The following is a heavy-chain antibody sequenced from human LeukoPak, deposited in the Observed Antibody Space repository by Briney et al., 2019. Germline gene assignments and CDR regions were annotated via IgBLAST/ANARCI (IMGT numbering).Heavy chain of an antibody. CDR3: ARDSRIAASYYYYGMDV. D-gene: IGHD6-6*01. V-gene: IGHV3-30-3*01. CDR2: ISYDGSNK. Sequence: GGSLRLSCEASGFTFSSYAMHWVRQAPGKGLEWVAVISYDGSNKYYADSVKGRFTISRDNSKNTLYLQMNSLRAEDTAVYYCARDSRIAASYYYYGMDVWGQGTTVTVSS. CDR1: GFTFSSYA. J-gene: IGHJ6*02.